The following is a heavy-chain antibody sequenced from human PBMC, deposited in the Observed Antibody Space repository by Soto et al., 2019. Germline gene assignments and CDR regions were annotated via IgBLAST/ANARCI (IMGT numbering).Heavy chain of an antibody. CDR3: ARDYGDYVPRNDY. CDR2: ISSSDINI. Sequence: EVQLVESGGGLIQPGGSLRLSCLASGFNFRSYTMNWVRQAPGKGLEWIAYISSSDINIYYADSVRGRFTISRDIANNSLYTQMNSLRAEDTAVYYCARDYGDYVPRNDYWGQGTLVTVTS. J-gene: IGHJ4*02. CDR1: GFNFRSYT. D-gene: IGHD4-17*01. V-gene: IGHV3-48*01.